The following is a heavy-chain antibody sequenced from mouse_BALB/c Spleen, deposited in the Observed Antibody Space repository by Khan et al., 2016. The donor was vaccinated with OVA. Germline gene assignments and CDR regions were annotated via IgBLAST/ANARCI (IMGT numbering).Heavy chain of an antibody. V-gene: IGHV5-6-5*01. CDR3: ARGYWFAY. CDR2: IGSGGST. CDR1: GFTFSNYA. J-gene: IGHJ3*01. Sequence: EVELVESGGGLVKPGGSLKLSCAASGFTFSNYAMSWVRQTPEKRLEWVASIGSGGSTYYPDTVKGRFTISRDNARNILYLQMSSLRSEDTAMYYCARGYWFAYWGQGTLFTVSA.